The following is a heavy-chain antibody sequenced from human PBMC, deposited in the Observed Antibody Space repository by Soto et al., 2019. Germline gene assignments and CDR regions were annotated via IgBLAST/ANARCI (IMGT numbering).Heavy chain of an antibody. V-gene: IGHV1-69*01. CDR3: ARGSSSWNNWFGP. CDR1: GGTYNNFP. Sequence: QVQLVQSGAEVKKPGSSVKVSCKASGGTYNNFPISWVRQAPGQGLEWMGGFIPAFGTANYAQRFQGRVTITADESTRTAYMERSSLRSEDTAVYYRARGSSSWNNWFGPWGHGTLVTVSS. D-gene: IGHD6-13*01. CDR2: FIPAFGTA. J-gene: IGHJ5*02.